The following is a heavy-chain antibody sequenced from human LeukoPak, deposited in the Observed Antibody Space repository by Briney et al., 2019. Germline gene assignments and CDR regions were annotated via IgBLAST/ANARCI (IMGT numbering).Heavy chain of an antibody. Sequence: ASVKVSCKASGYTFTSHGISWVRQAPGQGLEWMGGIIPIFGTANYAQKFQGRVTITADESTNTAYMELSSLRSEDTAVYHCASRSSGWYEGLDYWGQGTLVTVSS. CDR2: IIPIFGTA. J-gene: IGHJ4*02. D-gene: IGHD6-19*01. V-gene: IGHV1-69*13. CDR3: ASRSSGWYEGLDY. CDR1: GYTFTSHG.